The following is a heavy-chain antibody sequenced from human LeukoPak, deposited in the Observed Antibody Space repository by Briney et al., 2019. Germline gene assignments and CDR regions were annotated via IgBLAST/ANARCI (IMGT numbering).Heavy chain of an antibody. Sequence: PGGSLRLSCAASGFTFSSYSMNWVRQAPGKGLEWVSSISSSSSYIYYADSVKGQFTISRDNAKNSLYLQMNNLRAEDTAVYYCARDRIAAYNWFDPWGQGTLVTVSS. V-gene: IGHV3-21*01. CDR2: ISSSSSYI. CDR3: ARDRIAAYNWFDP. D-gene: IGHD6-13*01. CDR1: GFTFSSYS. J-gene: IGHJ5*02.